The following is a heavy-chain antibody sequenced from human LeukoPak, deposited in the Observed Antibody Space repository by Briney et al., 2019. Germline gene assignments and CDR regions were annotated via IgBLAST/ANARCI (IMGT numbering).Heavy chain of an antibody. CDR2: VSPYNGNT. Sequence: ASVKVSCKASGYAFTTFGIGWVRLAPGQGLEWLGWVSPYNGNTNYAQKFQGRLTMTPDTSTDTAYMELRSLRSDDTAVYYCARARYSSSWSGPRYYYYYMDVWGKGTTVTVSS. D-gene: IGHD6-13*01. CDR3: ARARYSSSWSGPRYYYYYMDV. J-gene: IGHJ6*03. CDR1: GYAFTTFG. V-gene: IGHV1-18*01.